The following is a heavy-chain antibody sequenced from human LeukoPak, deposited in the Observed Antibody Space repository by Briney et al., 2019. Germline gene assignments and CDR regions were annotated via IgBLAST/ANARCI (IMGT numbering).Heavy chain of an antibody. CDR1: GGAIGSDGYY. V-gene: IGHV4-31*03. Sequence: SETLCLSCSVSGGAIGSDGYYWNWVRQHPGKGLEWIGYIYYSGSASYNPSLKSRVTISVDTSKNQFSLRLSSVTAADTAVYYCARGRFYGFSGDSWGQGSLVTVSS. J-gene: IGHJ4*02. CDR3: ARGRFYGFSGDS. CDR2: IYYSGSA. D-gene: IGHD3-10*01.